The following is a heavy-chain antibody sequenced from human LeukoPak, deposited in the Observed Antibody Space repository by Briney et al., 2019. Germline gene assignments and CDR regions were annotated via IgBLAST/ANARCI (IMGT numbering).Heavy chain of an antibody. CDR3: ARGQQWLAGY. Sequence: SETLSLTCTVSGGSISSSSYYWGWIRQPPGKGLEWIGSIYYSGSTYYNPSLKSRVTISVDTSKNQFSLKLSSVTAADTAVYYCARGQQWLAGYWGQGTLVTVSS. CDR2: IYYSGST. CDR1: GGSISSSSYY. V-gene: IGHV4-39*07. J-gene: IGHJ4*02. D-gene: IGHD6-19*01.